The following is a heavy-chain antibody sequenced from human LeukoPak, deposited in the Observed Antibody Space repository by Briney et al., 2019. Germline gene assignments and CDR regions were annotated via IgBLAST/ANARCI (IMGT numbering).Heavy chain of an antibody. V-gene: IGHV3-21*01. CDR3: ARDSHSSSSYHY. Sequence: GGSLRLSCAASGFTFSSYSMNWVRQAPGKGLEWVSSISSSSSYIYYADSVKGRFTISRDNAKNSLYLQMNSLRAEDTAVYYCARDSHSSSSYHYWGQGTLVTVSS. CDR1: GFTFSSYS. D-gene: IGHD6-6*01. CDR2: ISSSSSYI. J-gene: IGHJ4*02.